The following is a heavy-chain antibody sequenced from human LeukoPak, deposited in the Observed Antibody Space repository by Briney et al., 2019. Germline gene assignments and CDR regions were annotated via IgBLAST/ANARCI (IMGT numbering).Heavy chain of an antibody. V-gene: IGHV3-9*01. CDR2: IGWNSGGI. CDR3: VKVTAAGFVDH. Sequence: WVSGIGWNSGGIVYADSVKGRFTISRDNAKNSLYLQMNSLGAEDTALYYCVKVTAAGFVDHWGQGTLVTVSS. D-gene: IGHD6-13*01. J-gene: IGHJ4*02.